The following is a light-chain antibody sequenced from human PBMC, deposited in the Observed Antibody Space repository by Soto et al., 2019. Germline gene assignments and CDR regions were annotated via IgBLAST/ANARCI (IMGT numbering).Light chain of an antibody. Sequence: QSVLTQPPSASGTPGQRVTISCSGSSSNIGSNTVNWYQQLPGTAPKLLIYSNNQRTSGVPDRFSDSKSGTSASLAISGLQSEDEADYYCAAWDDSLNGVVFGGGTKLTVL. V-gene: IGLV1-44*01. J-gene: IGLJ2*01. CDR3: AAWDDSLNGVV. CDR1: SSNIGSNT. CDR2: SNN.